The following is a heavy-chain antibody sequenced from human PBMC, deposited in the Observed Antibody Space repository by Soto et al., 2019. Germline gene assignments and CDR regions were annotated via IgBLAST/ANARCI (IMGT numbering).Heavy chain of an antibody. CDR1: GFTFSNAW. J-gene: IGHJ3*02. D-gene: IGHD4-17*01. CDR3: TTDSDDYEGFAFDI. V-gene: IGHV3-15*07. CDR2: IKSKTDGGTT. Sequence: PGGSLRLSCAASGFTFSNAWMNWVRQAPGKGLEWVGRIKSKTDGGTTDYAAPVKGRFTISRDDSKNTLYLQMNSLKTEDTAVYYCTTDSDDYEGFAFDIWGQGTMVTVSS.